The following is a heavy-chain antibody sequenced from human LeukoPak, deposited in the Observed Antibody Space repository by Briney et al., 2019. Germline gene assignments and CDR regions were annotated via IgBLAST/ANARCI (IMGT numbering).Heavy chain of an antibody. Sequence: PGGCLRLSCAGSGFTFSNDAMHSVRQAPGKGLEWVAVTSYDGTAIYYADSVKGRFTISKDNSRNTLYLQMNSLRVEDTAVYYCARDILPGYPSYPDYWGHGTLVTVSS. CDR3: ARDILPGYPSYPDY. V-gene: IGHV3-30*04. J-gene: IGHJ4*01. D-gene: IGHD3-9*01. CDR1: GFTFSNDA. CDR2: TSYDGTAI.